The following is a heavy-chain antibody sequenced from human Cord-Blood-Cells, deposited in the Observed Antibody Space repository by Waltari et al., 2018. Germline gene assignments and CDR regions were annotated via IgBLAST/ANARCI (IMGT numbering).Heavy chain of an antibody. CDR3: AKTGGYYYYYYYMDV. CDR2: ISGSGGST. D-gene: IGHD3-16*01. J-gene: IGHJ6*03. Sequence: EVQLLESGGGLVQPGGSLRLSCAASGFTFSSYAMSWVRQAPGKGLEWVSAISGSGGSTYSADCGKGRFTISRDNSKNTLYLQMNSLRAEDTAVYYCAKTGGYYYYYYYMDVWGKGTTVTVSS. V-gene: IGHV3-23*01. CDR1: GFTFSSYA.